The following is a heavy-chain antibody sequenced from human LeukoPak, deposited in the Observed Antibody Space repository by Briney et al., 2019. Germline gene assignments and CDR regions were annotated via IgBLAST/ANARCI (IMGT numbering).Heavy chain of an antibody. CDR2: IIPILGIA. Sequence: ASVKVSCKXSGGTFSSYTISWVRQAPGQGLEWMGRIIPILGIANYAQKFQGRVTITADKSTSTAYMELSSLRSEDTAVYYCARERPSGSYYNDYWGQGTLVTVSS. V-gene: IGHV1-69*04. D-gene: IGHD3-10*01. CDR1: GGTFSSYT. CDR3: ARERPSGSYYNDY. J-gene: IGHJ4*02.